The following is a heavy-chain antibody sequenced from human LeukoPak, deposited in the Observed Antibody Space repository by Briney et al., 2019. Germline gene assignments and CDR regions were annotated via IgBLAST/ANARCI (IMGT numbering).Heavy chain of an antibody. V-gene: IGHV4-34*01. CDR2: INHSGST. J-gene: IGHJ4*02. CDR1: GGSFSGYY. Sequence: SETLSLTCAVYGGSFSGYYWSWIRQPPGKGLEWIGEINHSGSTNYNPSLKGRVTISVDTSKNQFSLKLSSVTAADTAVYYCASPYCSSTSCYIGYWGQRTLVTVSS. CDR3: ASPYCSSTSCYIGY. D-gene: IGHD2-2*02.